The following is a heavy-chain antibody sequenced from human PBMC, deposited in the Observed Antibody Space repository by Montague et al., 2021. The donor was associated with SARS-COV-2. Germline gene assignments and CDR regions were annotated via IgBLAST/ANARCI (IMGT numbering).Heavy chain of an antibody. V-gene: IGHV4-38-2*02. Sequence: SETLSLTRTLSGYSISSGYYWGWIRQPPGKGLEWIGSIYHSGSTXYNPALKSRVTISVDTSKNQFSLKLSSVTAAGTAVYYCARDVRYYDFWSGRAQTSPDYWGQGTLVTVSS. J-gene: IGHJ4*02. CDR1: GYSISSGYY. D-gene: IGHD3-3*01. CDR2: IYHSGST. CDR3: ARDVRYYDFWSGRAQTSPDY.